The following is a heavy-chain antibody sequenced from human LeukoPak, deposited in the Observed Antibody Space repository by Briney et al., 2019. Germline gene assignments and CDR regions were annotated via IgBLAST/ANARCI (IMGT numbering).Heavy chain of an antibody. CDR2: INPKSGVT. J-gene: IGHJ4*02. D-gene: IGHD6-19*01. CDR1: AYTLSGYY. Sequence: RASVKVSCKASAYTLSGYYMHWVRQAPGQGLEWMGGINPKSGVTNYAQKFQGRVTMTWDTSINTTFMELSRLRSDDTAVYYCARRIAVAGSPVYYFDYWGQGTLVTVSS. CDR3: ARRIAVAGSPVYYFDY. V-gene: IGHV1-2*02.